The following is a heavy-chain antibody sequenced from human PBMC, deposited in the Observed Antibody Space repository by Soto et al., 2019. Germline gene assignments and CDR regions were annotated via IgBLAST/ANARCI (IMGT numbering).Heavy chain of an antibody. CDR2: IDSSSKTI. Sequence: EVQLLESGGGLVQPGGSLRLSCAASGFTFSRYSMNWVRQAPGKGLEWLSYIDSSSKTIYYADSVKGRFIISRDNAKNSLYLQMNSLRDEDTAVYHCARGGVATIFGDSWGQGTLVIVSS. CDR3: ARGGVATIFGDS. J-gene: IGHJ4*02. CDR1: GFTFSRYS. V-gene: IGHV3-48*02. D-gene: IGHD5-12*01.